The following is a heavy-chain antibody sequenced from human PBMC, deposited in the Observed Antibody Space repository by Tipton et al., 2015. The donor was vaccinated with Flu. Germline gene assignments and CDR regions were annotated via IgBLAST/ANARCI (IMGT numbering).Heavy chain of an antibody. Sequence: GLVKPSETLSLTCGVSGYSMSSGYYWGWIRQPPGKGLEWIGTIYHSGSTYYNPSLKSRLTISVDTSKNQFSLKLSSVTAADTAVYYCARHTGDSVRGIIDYWGQGTLVTVSS. CDR2: IYHSGST. V-gene: IGHV4-38-2*01. J-gene: IGHJ4*02. D-gene: IGHD3-10*02. CDR3: ARHTGDSVRGIIDY. CDR1: GYSMSSGYY.